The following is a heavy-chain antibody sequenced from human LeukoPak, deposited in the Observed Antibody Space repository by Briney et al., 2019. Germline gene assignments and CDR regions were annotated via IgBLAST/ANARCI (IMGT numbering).Heavy chain of an antibody. V-gene: IGHV3-23*01. D-gene: IGHD6-19*01. CDR2: ISGSGDST. CDR1: RFTFSSYT. Sequence: AGGSLRLSCAASRFTFSSYTMSWVRQAPGKGLEWVSDISGSGDSTCYADSVQGRFTISRDNSKNTVYLQMNSLRAEDTAVYYCAKVIPQWLTPGNFDYWGQGTLVTVSS. J-gene: IGHJ4*02. CDR3: AKVIPQWLTPGNFDY.